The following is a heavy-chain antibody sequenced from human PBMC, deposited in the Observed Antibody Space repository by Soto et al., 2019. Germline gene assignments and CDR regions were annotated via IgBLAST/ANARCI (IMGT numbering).Heavy chain of an antibody. V-gene: IGHV4-59*01. D-gene: IGHD3-9*01. CDR1: GGSISSYY. CDR2: IYYSGST. CDR3: ARASLLRYFDWLLFRAFDI. Sequence: SETLSLTCTVSGGSISSYYWSWIRQPPGKGLEWIGYIYYSGSTNYNPSLKSRVTISVDTSKNQFSLKLSSVTAADTAVYYCARASLLRYFDWLLFRAFDIWGQGTMVTVSS. J-gene: IGHJ3*02.